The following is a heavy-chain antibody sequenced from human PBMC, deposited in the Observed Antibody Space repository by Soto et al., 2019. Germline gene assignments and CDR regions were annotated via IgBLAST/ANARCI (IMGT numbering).Heavy chain of an antibody. CDR2: IYYSGST. D-gene: IGHD5-12*01. CDR3: ARLDIVATGLDY. J-gene: IGHJ4*02. Sequence: SSETLSLTCTVSGGSISSSSYYWGWIRQPPGKGLEWIGSIYYSGSTYYNPSLKSRVTISVDTSKNQFSLKLSSVTAADTAVYYCARLDIVATGLDYWGQGTLVTVSS. V-gene: IGHV4-39*01. CDR1: GGSISSSSYY.